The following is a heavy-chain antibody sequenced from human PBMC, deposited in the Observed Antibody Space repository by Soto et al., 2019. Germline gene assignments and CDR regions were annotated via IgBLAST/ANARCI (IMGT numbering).Heavy chain of an antibody. V-gene: IGHV4-34*01. CDR1: GGSISGYY. D-gene: IGHD3-3*02. J-gene: IGHJ6*02. CDR2: INHSGRT. CDR3: ARDISGSYYGLDV. Sequence: SETLSLTCGVYGGSISGYYLSWIRHSPGKGLEWIGEINHSGRTKYFPSLKSRVTMSLDTAKNQFSLKLTSVTAADTAVYYCARDISGSYYGLDVWGQGTTVTVYS.